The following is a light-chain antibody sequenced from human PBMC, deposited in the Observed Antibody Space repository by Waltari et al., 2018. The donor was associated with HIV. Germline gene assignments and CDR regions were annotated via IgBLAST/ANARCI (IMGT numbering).Light chain of an antibody. J-gene: IGLJ1*01. V-gene: IGLV2-14*03. CDR2: DVS. CDR3: SSYTGSSTRGV. CDR1: SRDLAGLNY. Sequence: QSALTQPASVPGSPGQSITIPCIGPSRDLAGLNYSPGYQQHPGKAPKLMIYDVSNRPSGVSNRFSGSKSGNTASLTISGLQAEDEADYYCSSYTGSSTRGVFGAGTRVTVL.